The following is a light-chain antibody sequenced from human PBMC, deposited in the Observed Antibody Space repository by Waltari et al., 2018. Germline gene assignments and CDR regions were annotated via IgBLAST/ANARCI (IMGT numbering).Light chain of an antibody. J-gene: IGLJ2*01. CDR1: LLTKKL. CDR3: YSTDIFRSERGV. Sequence: SYELTQPPSVSVSPGQTATITCPGDLLTKKLNYWFHQKSGQAPVMVIYEDTKRLSAIPERFSGSSSGTTAALTITGAQVEDEADYYCYSTDIFRSERGVFGGGTKLLVL. CDR2: EDT. V-gene: IGLV3-10*01.